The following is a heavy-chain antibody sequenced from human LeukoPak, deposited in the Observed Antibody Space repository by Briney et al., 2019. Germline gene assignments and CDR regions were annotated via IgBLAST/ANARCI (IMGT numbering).Heavy chain of an antibody. V-gene: IGHV4-39*01. D-gene: IGHD6-19*01. CDR1: GGSISSSSYY. CDR3: ARAAVAGTAGVGRYYYYGMDV. Sequence: SETLSLTCTVSGGSISSSSYYWGWIRQPPGKGLEWIGSIYYSGSTYYNPSLKSRVTISVDTSKNQFSLKLSSVTAADTAVYYCARAAVAGTAGVGRYYYYGMDVWGQGTTVTVSS. J-gene: IGHJ6*02. CDR2: IYYSGST.